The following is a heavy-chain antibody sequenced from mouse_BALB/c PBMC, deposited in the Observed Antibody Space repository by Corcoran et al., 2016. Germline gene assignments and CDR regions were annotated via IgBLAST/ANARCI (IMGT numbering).Heavy chain of an antibody. V-gene: IGHV1S136*01. D-gene: IGHD2-4*01. CDR2: INPYNDGT. CDR1: GYTFTSYV. Sequence: EVQLQQSGPELVKPGASVKMSCKASGYTFTSYVMHWVKQKPGQGLEWIGYINPYNDGTKYNEKFKGKATLTSDKSSSTAYMELSSLTSEDSAVYYCARGSTMITTGAMDYWGQGTSVTVSS. J-gene: IGHJ4*01. CDR3: ARGSTMITTGAMDY.